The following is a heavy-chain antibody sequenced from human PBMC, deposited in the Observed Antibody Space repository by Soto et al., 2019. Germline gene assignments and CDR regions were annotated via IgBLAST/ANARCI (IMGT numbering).Heavy chain of an antibody. D-gene: IGHD6-13*01. V-gene: IGHV5-51*01. CDR1: GYTFSNFW. CDR2: IYPGDHET. J-gene: IGHJ4*02. CDR3: ARSPRSSPYLDY. Sequence: GESLKISCRCSGYTFSNFWIAWVRHLPGKGLEWMGIIYPGDHETRYSPSFHGKVTISADKSINTAYLQWSSLEASDSAFYYCARSPRSSPYLDYWGQGALVTVS.